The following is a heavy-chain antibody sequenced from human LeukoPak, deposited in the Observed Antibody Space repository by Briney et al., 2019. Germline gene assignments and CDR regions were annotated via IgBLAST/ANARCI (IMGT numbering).Heavy chain of an antibody. D-gene: IGHD3-16*01. V-gene: IGHV3-66*02. CDR3: AGRRVLDASFDY. CDR2: IYSGDNT. Sequence: GGSLRLSCAASGFTVSGNYMSWVRQAPGKGLEWVSVIYSGDNTYYIDSVKGRFTISRDNSKNTLYLQMNSLRAEDTAVYYCAGRRVLDASFDYWGQGTLVTVSS. CDR1: GFTVSGNY. J-gene: IGHJ4*02.